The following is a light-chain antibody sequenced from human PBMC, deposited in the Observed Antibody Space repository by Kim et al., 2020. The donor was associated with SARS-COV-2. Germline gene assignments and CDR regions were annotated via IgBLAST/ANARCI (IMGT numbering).Light chain of an antibody. CDR1: QSVLYSSSNKNY. Sequence: ATISGKSSQSVLYSSSNKNYLAWYQQKPGQPPNLLIYWASTRESGVPDRFSGSGSGTDFTLTISSLQAEDVAVYYCQQYYTALLTFGGGTKVDIK. J-gene: IGKJ4*01. CDR2: WAS. V-gene: IGKV4-1*01. CDR3: QQYYTALLT.